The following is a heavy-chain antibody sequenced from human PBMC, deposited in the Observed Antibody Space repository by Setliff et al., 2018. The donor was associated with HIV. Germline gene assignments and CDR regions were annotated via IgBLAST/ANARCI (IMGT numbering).Heavy chain of an antibody. D-gene: IGHD2-15*01. Sequence: PSETLSLTCAVSGYSISSGYYWGWIRQPPGKGLEWIGSIYHSGNTYYNPSLKSRVTISVDTSKNQFSLKLTSVTAADTAVYFCARAGYDGGHDAFDIWGQGPMVTVSS. V-gene: IGHV4-38-2*01. CDR3: ARAGYDGGHDAFDI. J-gene: IGHJ3*02. CDR2: IYHSGNT. CDR1: GYSISSGYY.